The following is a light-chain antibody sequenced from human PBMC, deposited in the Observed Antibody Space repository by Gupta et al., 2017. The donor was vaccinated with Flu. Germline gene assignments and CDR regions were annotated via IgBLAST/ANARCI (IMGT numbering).Light chain of an antibody. CDR2: LGS. CDR3: RQGLQAPFT. J-gene: IGKJ2*01. CDR1: QSRVHSNGYTY. V-gene: IGKV2-28*01. Sequence: VTPGEPASISCRSSQSRVHSNGYTYLDWYLQRPGQSPQVIIYLGSRRCFGVPERFSGSGSGANFTLEISRVEADDVGIYYCRQGLQAPFTFGQGTKVDIK.